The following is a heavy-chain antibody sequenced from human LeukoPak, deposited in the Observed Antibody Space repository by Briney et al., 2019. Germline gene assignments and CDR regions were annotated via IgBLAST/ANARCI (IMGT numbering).Heavy chain of an antibody. D-gene: IGHD2-15*01. CDR1: GGSFSGYY. J-gene: IGHJ4*02. V-gene: IGHV4-34*01. CDR3: ARVGYCSGGSCYYFDY. Sequence: PSETLSLTCAAYGGSFSGYYWSWIRQPPGKGLEWIGEINHSGSTNYNPSLKSRVTISVDTSKNQFSLKLSSVTAADTAVYYCARVGYCSGGSCYYFDYWGQGTLVTVSS. CDR2: INHSGST.